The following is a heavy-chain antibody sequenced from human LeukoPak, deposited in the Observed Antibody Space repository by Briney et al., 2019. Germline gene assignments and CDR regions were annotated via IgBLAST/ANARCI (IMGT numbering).Heavy chain of an antibody. J-gene: IGHJ4*02. CDR1: GYTFTGYY. CDR2: INPNSGGT. CDR3: ARVDY. Sequence: GASVKVSCKASGYTFTGYYMHWVRQAPGQGLEWMGWINPNSGGTNYAQKFQGRVTMTRDMSTSTVYMELSSLRSEDTAVYYCARVDYWGQGTLVTVSS. V-gene: IGHV1-2*02.